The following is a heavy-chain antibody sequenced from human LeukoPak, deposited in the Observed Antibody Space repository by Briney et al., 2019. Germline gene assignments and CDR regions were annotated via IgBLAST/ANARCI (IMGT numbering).Heavy chain of an antibody. J-gene: IGHJ4*02. Sequence: GGSLRLSCAASGFTFSSYAMSWVRQAPGKGLEWVSAISGSGGNTYYADSVKGRFTISRDNSKNTLYLQMNSLRAEDTAVYYCAKGVYYYDSSGYYHFDYWGQGTLVTVSS. D-gene: IGHD3-22*01. CDR3: AKGVYYYDSSGYYHFDY. CDR2: ISGSGGNT. CDR1: GFTFSSYA. V-gene: IGHV3-23*01.